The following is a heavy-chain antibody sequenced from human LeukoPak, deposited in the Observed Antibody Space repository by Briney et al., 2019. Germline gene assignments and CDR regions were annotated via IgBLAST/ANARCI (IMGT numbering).Heavy chain of an antibody. CDR1: GYTFTGYY. CDR3: ARGPARGSYDINAFDI. Sequence: GASVKVSCKASGYTFTGYYMHWVRQAPGQGLEWMGWINPNSGGTNYAQKFQGRVTMTRDTSISTAYMELSRLRSDDTAVYYCARGPARGSYDINAFDIWGQGTMVTVSS. J-gene: IGHJ3*02. V-gene: IGHV1-2*02. D-gene: IGHD1-26*01. CDR2: INPNSGGT.